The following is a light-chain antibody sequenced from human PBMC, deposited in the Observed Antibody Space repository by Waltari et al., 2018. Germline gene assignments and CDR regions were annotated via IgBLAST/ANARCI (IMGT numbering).Light chain of an antibody. Sequence: DIQLTQSPSFLSASVGARVSITCRASQDISNYLAWYQQKLGKVPKLLLFAASTLQNGVPSRFSGSGSGTEFTLTIASLQPEDFATYYCQQVQTHSALTFGGGTRVEIK. J-gene: IGKJ4*01. CDR1: QDISNY. CDR2: AAS. V-gene: IGKV1-9*01. CDR3: QQVQTHSALT.